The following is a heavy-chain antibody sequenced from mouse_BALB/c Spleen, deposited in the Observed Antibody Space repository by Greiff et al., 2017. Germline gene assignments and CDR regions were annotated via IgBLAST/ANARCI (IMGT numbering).Heavy chain of an antibody. J-gene: IGHJ3*01. Sequence: VQLQESGPGLVQPSQSLSITCTVSGFSLTSYGVHWVRQSPGKGLEWLGVIWSGGSTDYNAAFISRLSISKDNSKSQVFFKMNSLQADDTAIYYCASDYYGSSPFAYWGQGTLVTVSA. CDR2: IWSGGST. V-gene: IGHV2-4-1*01. D-gene: IGHD1-1*01. CDR1: GFSLTSYG. CDR3: ASDYYGSSPFAY.